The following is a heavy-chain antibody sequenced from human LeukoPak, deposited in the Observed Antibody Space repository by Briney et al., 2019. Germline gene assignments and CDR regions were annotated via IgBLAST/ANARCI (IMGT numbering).Heavy chain of an antibody. J-gene: IGHJ4*02. D-gene: IGHD4-23*01. V-gene: IGHV4-4*07. CDR2: INTSGST. Sequence: SDTLSLNCTVSGGSLSSYYWSWIRQPAGKGLEWIGRINTSGSTNYNPSLKSRVTMSVDTSKKQFSLKLTSVTAADTAVYYCARGEYGVNSGFWGLFDHWGQGTLVTVSS. CDR3: ARGEYGVNSGFWGLFDH. CDR1: GGSLSSYY.